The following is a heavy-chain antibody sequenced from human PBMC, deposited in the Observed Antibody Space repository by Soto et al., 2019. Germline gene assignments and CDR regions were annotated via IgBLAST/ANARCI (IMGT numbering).Heavy chain of an antibody. CDR1: GFTFSNYW. V-gene: IGHV3-74*01. CDR3: AGDDGRVLKY. J-gene: IGHJ4*02. Sequence: EVQVVESGGGLVQPGESLRLSCAASGFTFSNYWMHWIRQSPGKGLVWVSHIKGDATATNYADSVKGRFTISRDNARNTLYLQMNSLRVEDTAVYYCAGDDGRVLKYWGQGTLVTVSS. CDR2: IKGDATAT.